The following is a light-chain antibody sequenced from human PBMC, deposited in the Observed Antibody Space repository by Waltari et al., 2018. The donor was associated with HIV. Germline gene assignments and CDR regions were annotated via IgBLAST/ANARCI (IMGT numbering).Light chain of an antibody. V-gene: IGLV2-14*01. J-gene: IGLJ2*01. Sequence: QSALTQPASVSGSPGQSITVSCPGTSSDIGAYDFVSWYQQTPGTAPKLVIYEVSNRPSGMSYRFSGSKSGNTASLTISGLQTEDEADYYCSSFTTSNSLLFGGGTKVTVL. CDR2: EVS. CDR1: SSDIGAYDF. CDR3: SSFTTSNSLL.